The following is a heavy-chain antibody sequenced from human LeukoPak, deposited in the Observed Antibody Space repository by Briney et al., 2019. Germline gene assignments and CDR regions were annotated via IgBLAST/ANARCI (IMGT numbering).Heavy chain of an antibody. CDR1: GGSISSSNW. J-gene: IGHJ4*02. CDR2: INHSGST. CDR3: ARPRWQGY. V-gene: IGHV4-4*02. D-gene: IGHD4-23*01. Sequence: PSETLSLTCAVSGGSISSSNWWSWIRQPPGKGLEWIGEINHSGSTNYNPSLKSRVTISVDTSKNQFSLKLSSVTAADTAVYYCARPRWQGYWGQGTLVTVSS.